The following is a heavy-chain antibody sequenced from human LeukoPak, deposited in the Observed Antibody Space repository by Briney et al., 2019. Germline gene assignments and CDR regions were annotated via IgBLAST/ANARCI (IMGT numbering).Heavy chain of an antibody. D-gene: IGHD4-17*01. J-gene: IGHJ6*02. CDR2: VWPDGNKK. Sequence: GGSLRLSCATSGFIFSHYGFHWVRQTPGRGLEWVSVVWPDGNKKYYADSVKGRFTVSKDNSENTLYLQMNSLRAEDTAVYYCAKDRTVTNYYYYYGMDVWGQGTTVTVSS. CDR3: AKDRTVTNYYYYYGMDV. CDR1: GFIFSHYG. V-gene: IGHV3-33*06.